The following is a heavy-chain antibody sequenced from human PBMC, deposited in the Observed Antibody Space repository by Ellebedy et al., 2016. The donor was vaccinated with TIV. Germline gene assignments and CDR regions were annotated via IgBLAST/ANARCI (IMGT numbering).Heavy chain of an antibody. V-gene: IGHV1-2*04. CDR1: GYTFTGYY. D-gene: IGHD1-26*01. CDR2: INPNSGGT. CDR3: ARDGGSYSDFDY. Sequence: AASVKVSCKASGYTFTGYYMHWVRQAPGQGLEWMGWINPNSGGTNYAQKFQDWVTMTRDTSISTAYMELSRLRSDDTAVYYCARDGGSYSDFDYWGQGTLVTVSS. J-gene: IGHJ4*02.